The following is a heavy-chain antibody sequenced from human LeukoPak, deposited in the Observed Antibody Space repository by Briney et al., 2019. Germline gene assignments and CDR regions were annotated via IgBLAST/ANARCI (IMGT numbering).Heavy chain of an antibody. D-gene: IGHD2-8*01. J-gene: IGHJ4*02. Sequence: ASVKVSCKASGGTFSSYAISWVRQAPGQGLEWMGRIIPILGIANYAQKFQGRVTITADKSTSTAYMELSSLRSEDTAAYYCARRSDYCTNGVCSYYFDYWGQGTLVTVSS. CDR1: GGTFSSYA. V-gene: IGHV1-69*04. CDR2: IIPILGIA. CDR3: ARRSDYCTNGVCSYYFDY.